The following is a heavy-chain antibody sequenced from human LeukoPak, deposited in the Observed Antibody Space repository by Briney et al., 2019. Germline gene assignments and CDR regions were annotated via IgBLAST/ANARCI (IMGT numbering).Heavy chain of an antibody. J-gene: IGHJ6*03. CDR3: ARGYGSGSYYGRDYYYYMDV. CDR1: GGTFSSYA. D-gene: IGHD3-10*01. V-gene: IGHV1-69*05. CDR2: IIPIFGTA. Sequence: ASVKVSCKASGGTFSSYAISWVRQAPGQGLEWMGGIIPIFGTANYAQKFQGRVTITTDESTSTAYMELSSLRSEDTAVYYCARGYGSGSYYGRDYYYYMDVWGKGTTVTVSS.